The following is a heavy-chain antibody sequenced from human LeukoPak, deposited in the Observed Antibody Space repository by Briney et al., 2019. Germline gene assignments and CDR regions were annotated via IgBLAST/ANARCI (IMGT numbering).Heavy chain of an antibody. D-gene: IGHD2-2*02. CDR3: ARPLYCSSTSCYTRSFGAFDI. J-gene: IGHJ3*02. Sequence: SETLSLTCTVSGGSISSYYWSWIRQPPGTGLEWIGYIYYSGSTNYNPSLKSRVTISVDTSKNQFSLKLSSVTAADTAVYYCARPLYCSSTSCYTRSFGAFDIWGQGTMVTVSS. CDR2: IYYSGST. V-gene: IGHV4-59*01. CDR1: GGSISSYY.